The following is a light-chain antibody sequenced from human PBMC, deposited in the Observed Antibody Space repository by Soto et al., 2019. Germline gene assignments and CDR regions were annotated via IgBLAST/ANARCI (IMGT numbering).Light chain of an antibody. J-gene: IGLJ1*01. CDR2: EVS. Sequence: QSVLTQPPSASGSPGQSFPISCPGPSIDVVAYNYVSWYQQLPGKAPKLIIYEVSKRPSGVPDRFSGSKSGNTASLTVSGLQAEDEADYYCTSYAGTYSFFYVFGTGTKVTVL. V-gene: IGLV2-8*01. CDR3: TSYAGTYSFFYV. CDR1: SIDVVAYNY.